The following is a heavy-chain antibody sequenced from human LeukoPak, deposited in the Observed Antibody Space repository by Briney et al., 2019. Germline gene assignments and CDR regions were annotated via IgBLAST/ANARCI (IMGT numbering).Heavy chain of an antibody. Sequence: SETLSLTCAVSGGSISSNYWWSWIRQSPGKGLEWIGEVFHTGDTNYNPSLQSRVTMSVDKSKNQFSLKLNSVTAADTAVYYCARSRAFNSGAFDPWGQGSLVTVSS. CDR1: GGSISSNYW. CDR3: ARSRAFNSGAFDP. CDR2: VFHTGDT. V-gene: IGHV4-4*02. D-gene: IGHD1-26*01. J-gene: IGHJ5*02.